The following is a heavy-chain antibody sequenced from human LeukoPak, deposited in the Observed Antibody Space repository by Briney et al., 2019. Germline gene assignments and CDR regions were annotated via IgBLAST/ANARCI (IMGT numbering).Heavy chain of an antibody. CDR2: ISAYNGNT. D-gene: IGHD6-19*01. CDR3: ARDKGLGPAVAGIDY. Sequence: ASVKVSCKASGYTFPNYGISWVQQAPGQGLEWMGWISAYNGNTNYAQKVQGRVTMTTDTPTRTAYMELRSLRSDDTAVYYCARDKGLGPAVAGIDYWGQGTLVTVSS. V-gene: IGHV1-18*04. J-gene: IGHJ4*02. CDR1: GYTFPNYG.